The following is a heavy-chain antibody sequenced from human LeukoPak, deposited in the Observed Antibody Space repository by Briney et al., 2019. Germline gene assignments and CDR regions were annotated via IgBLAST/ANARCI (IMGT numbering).Heavy chain of an antibody. CDR1: GFTFSSYG. CDR2: IRYDGSNK. Sequence: PGGSLRLSCAASGFTFSSYGMHWVRQAPGKGLEWVAFIRYDGSNKYYADSVKGRFTISRDNSKNTLYLQMNSLRADDTAVYYCAREKAVAGTAKYFQEWGQGTLVTVSS. CDR3: AREKAVAGTAKYFQE. V-gene: IGHV3-30*02. D-gene: IGHD6-19*01. J-gene: IGHJ1*01.